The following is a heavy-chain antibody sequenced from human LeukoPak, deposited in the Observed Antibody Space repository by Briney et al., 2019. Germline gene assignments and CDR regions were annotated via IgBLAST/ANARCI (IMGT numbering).Heavy chain of an antibody. CDR1: GGSFSGYY. CDR2: INHSGST. J-gene: IGHJ4*02. V-gene: IGHV4-34*01. D-gene: IGHD2-8*01. Sequence: SETLSLTCAVYGGSFSGYYWSWIRQPPGKGLEWIGEINHSGSTNYNPSLKSRVTISVDTSKNQFSLKLSSVTAADTAVYYCARFATNAGSGVDYWGQGTLVTVSS. CDR3: ARFATNAGSGVDY.